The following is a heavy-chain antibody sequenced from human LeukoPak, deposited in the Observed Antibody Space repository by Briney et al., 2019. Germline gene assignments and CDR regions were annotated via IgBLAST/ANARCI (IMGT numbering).Heavy chain of an antibody. D-gene: IGHD1-26*01. CDR3: ARQGSGSSYYYYTFPY. J-gene: IGHJ4*02. CDR2: INHSGNT. Sequence: SETLSLTCAVYGGSLSGYYWSWTRQPPGKGLEWIGEINHSGNTNYNPSLKSRVTMSVDTSKNHFYLKLSSVTAADTAVYYCARQGSGSSYYYYTFPYWGQGTLVTVSS. CDR1: GGSLSGYY. V-gene: IGHV4-34*01.